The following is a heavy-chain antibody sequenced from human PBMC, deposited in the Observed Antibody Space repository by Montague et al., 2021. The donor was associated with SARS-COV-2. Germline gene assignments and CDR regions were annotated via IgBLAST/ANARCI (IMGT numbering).Heavy chain of an antibody. J-gene: IGHJ4*02. V-gene: IGHV4-59*01. CDR3: ARITEVVPFDF. D-gene: IGHD3-22*01. CDR1: GASITDFY. CDR2: IHYSGIT. Sequence: SETLSLTCTVSGASITDFYWSWIRQPPGKGLEWIGYIHYSGITNYNPSLRSRVTMSIDMPKSRFSLNPRSVTAADTAIYFCARITEVVPFDFWGQGTLVSVSS.